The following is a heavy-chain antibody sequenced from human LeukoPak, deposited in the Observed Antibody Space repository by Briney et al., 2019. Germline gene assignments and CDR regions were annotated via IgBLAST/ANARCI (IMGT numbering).Heavy chain of an antibody. D-gene: IGHD3-10*01. J-gene: IGHJ4*02. CDR2: ISWDGGST. V-gene: IGHV3-43*01. CDR1: GFTFDDYT. CDR3: AKDLGASGGY. Sequence: GWSLRLSCAASGFTFDDYTMHWVRQAPGKGLEWVSLISWDGGSTYYADSVKGRFTISRDNSKNSLYLQMNSLRTEDTALYYCAKDLGASGGYWGQGTLVTVSS.